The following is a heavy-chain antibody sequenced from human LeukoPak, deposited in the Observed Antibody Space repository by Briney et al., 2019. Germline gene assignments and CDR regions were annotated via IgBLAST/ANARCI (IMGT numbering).Heavy chain of an antibody. CDR1: GFTFNRFG. CDR2: ISSSSSYI. D-gene: IGHD2-15*01. Sequence: GGSLRLSCATSGFTFNRFGMNWVRQAPGKGLEWVSSISSSSSYIYYADSVKGRFTISRDNAKNSLYLQMNSLRAEDTAVYYCASGGPVVQDAFDIWGQGTMVTVSS. V-gene: IGHV3-21*01. CDR3: ASGGPVVQDAFDI. J-gene: IGHJ3*02.